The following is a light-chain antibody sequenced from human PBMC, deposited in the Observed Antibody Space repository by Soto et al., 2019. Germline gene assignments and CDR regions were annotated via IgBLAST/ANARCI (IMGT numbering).Light chain of an antibody. CDR3: QQYYSSPYT. V-gene: IGKV4-1*01. CDR1: QSVLYSSNNKNY. J-gene: IGKJ2*01. CDR2: WAS. Sequence: DIVMTQSPDSLAVSLGGRATINCKSSQSVLYSSNNKNYLAWYQQKPGQPPKLLIHWASTRESGVPDRFSGSESGTDFTLTISSLQAEDVAVYYCQQYYSSPYTFGQGTKLEIK.